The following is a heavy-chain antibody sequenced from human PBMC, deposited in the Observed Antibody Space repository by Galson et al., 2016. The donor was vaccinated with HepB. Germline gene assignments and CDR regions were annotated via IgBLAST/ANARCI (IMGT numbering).Heavy chain of an antibody. V-gene: IGHV3-7*01. D-gene: IGHD2-15*01. CDR3: ARVGYCSGAGCRGRDWFDP. CDR1: EFSFTDYW. J-gene: IGHJ5*02. CDR2: INIDGGEQ. Sequence: SLRLSCAASEFSFTDYWMTWVRQAPGKGLECLANINIDGGEQKYVDSVKGRFTISRDNAKNSVDLQINSLRAEDTALYCCARVGYCSGAGCRGRDWFDPRGQGIPVTVSS.